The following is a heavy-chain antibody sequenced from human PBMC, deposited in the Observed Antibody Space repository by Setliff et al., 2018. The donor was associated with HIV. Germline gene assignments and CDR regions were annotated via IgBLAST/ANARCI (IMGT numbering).Heavy chain of an antibody. CDR2: AHYSGSN. Sequence: PSETLSLTCGVSGYSISSGYYWSWIRQPPGKGLEWLGHAHYSGSNKNNPSLRSRISMAVDTSKNQFSLKVTSVTAADTAVYFCARGVLLRGEDFWGQGTLVTVSS. CDR3: ARGVLLRGEDF. D-gene: IGHD3-16*01. CDR1: GYSISSGYY. J-gene: IGHJ4*02. V-gene: IGHV4-38-2*01.